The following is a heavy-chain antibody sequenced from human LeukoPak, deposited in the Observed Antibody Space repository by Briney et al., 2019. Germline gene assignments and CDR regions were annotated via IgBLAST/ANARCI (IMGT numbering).Heavy chain of an antibody. CDR2: INHSGST. CDR3: ARHRDGRGSGSPPHY. Sequence: SETLSLTCAVYGGSFSGYYWSWIRQPPGKGLEWIGEINHSGSTNYNPSLKSRVTISVDTSKNQFSLKLSSVTAADTAVYYCARHRDGRGSGSPPHYWGQGTLVTVSS. D-gene: IGHD3-10*01. CDR1: GGSFSGYY. J-gene: IGHJ4*02. V-gene: IGHV4-34*01.